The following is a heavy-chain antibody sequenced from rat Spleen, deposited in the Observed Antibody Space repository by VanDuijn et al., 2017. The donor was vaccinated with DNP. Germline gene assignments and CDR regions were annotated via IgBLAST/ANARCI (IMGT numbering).Heavy chain of an antibody. J-gene: IGHJ2*01. Sequence: EVLLVESGGGLVQPGRSLKLSCAASGFIFRDYYMAWVRQAPTKGLEWVAYISPGGGSTYFRDSVKGRFTISRDNSKSTLYLQMDSLRSEDTATYYCASRPPPTRGPFDYWGQGVTVTVSS. D-gene: IGHD1-4*01. CDR1: GFIFRDYY. CDR3: ASRPPPTRGPFDY. CDR2: ISPGGGST. V-gene: IGHV5-27*01.